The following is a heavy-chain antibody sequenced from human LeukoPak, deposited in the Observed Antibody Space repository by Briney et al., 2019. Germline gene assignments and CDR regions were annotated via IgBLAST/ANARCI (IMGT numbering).Heavy chain of an antibody. CDR3: ARHDCSSTSSYTGGGFDP. D-gene: IGHD2-2*02. J-gene: IGHJ5*02. Sequence: PSETLSLTCTVSGGSISSYYWSWIRQPAGKGLEWIGRIYTSGSTNYNPSLKSRVTMSVDTSKNQFSLKLSSVTAADTAVYYCARHDCSSTSSYTGGGFDPWGQGTLVTVSS. CDR2: IYTSGST. CDR1: GGSISSYY. V-gene: IGHV4-4*07.